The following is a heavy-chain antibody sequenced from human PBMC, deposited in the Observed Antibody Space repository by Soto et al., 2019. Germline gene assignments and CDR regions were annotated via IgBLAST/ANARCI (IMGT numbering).Heavy chain of an antibody. V-gene: IGHV4-34*01. J-gene: IGHJ4*02. CDR2: INHSGST. Sequence: QVQLQQWGAGLLKPSETLSLTCAVYGGSFSGYYWTWIRQPPGTGLEWIGEINHSGSTNYNPSLKSRVTISVYTSKNQFSLQLTSVTAADTAVYYCARDKITGRFDYWGQGTLVNVSS. CDR1: GGSFSGYY. D-gene: IGHD2-8*02. CDR3: ARDKITGRFDY.